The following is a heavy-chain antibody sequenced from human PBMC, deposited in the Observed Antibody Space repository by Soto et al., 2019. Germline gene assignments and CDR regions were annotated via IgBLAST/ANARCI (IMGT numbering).Heavy chain of an antibody. V-gene: IGHV4-34*01. CDR3: ARGLRYGGNRFDY. J-gene: IGHJ4*02. CDR1: GGSFSGYY. Sequence: PSETLSLTCAVYGGSFSGYYWSWIRQPPGKGLEWIGEINHSGSTNYNPSLKSRVTISVDTSKNQFSLKLSSVTAADTAVYYCARGLRYGGNRFDYWGQGTLVTVSS. D-gene: IGHD4-17*01. CDR2: INHSGST.